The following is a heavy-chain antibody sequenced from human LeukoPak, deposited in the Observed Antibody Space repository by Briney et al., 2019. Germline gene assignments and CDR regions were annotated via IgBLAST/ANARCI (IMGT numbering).Heavy chain of an antibody. CDR2: IIPIFGTA. CDR3: ARGGDILTGSSYFDY. Sequence: SVKVSCKASGGTFSSYAISWVRQAPGQGLEWMGGIIPIFGTANYAQKFQGRVTITADESTSTAYMELSSLRSEDTAVYYCARGGDILTGSSYFDYWGQGTLVTVSS. J-gene: IGHJ4*02. CDR1: GGTFSSYA. D-gene: IGHD3-9*01. V-gene: IGHV1-69*13.